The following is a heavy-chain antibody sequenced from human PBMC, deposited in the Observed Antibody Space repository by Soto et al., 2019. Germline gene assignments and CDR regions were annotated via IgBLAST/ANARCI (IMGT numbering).Heavy chain of an antibody. V-gene: IGHV4-59*01. Sequence: QVQLQESGPGLVKPSETLSLTCTVSGGSISSYYWSWIRQPPGKGLEWIGYIYYSGSTNYNPSLKSRVTISVDTSKNQFSLKLSSVTAADTAVYYCARDLHGMDVWGQGTTVTVSS. J-gene: IGHJ6*02. CDR1: GGSISSYY. CDR3: ARDLHGMDV. CDR2: IYYSGST.